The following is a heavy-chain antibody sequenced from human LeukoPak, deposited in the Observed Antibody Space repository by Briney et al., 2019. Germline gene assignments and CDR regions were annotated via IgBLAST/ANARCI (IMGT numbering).Heavy chain of an antibody. CDR3: ARDRGVVVAAHSWFDP. Sequence: SVKVSCKASGGTFSSYAISWVRQAPGQGLEWMGRIIPIFGTANYAQKFQGRVTITTDESTSTAYMELSSLRSEDTAVYYCARDRGVVVAAHSWFDPWGQGTLVTVSS. J-gene: IGHJ5*02. CDR2: IIPIFGTA. V-gene: IGHV1-69*05. D-gene: IGHD2-15*01. CDR1: GGTFSSYA.